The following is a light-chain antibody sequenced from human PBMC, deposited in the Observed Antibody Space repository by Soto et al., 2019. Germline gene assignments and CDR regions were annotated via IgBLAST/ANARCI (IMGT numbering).Light chain of an antibody. CDR2: DNN. Sequence: QSVLTQPPSVSAAPGQTVTISCSGSSSNIGSNSVSWYQQFPGTAPKLLIHDNNKRPSGIPDRFSGSKSGTSATLGITGLQTGDEADYYCGTWDDSLSAVVFGGGTKVTVL. J-gene: IGLJ2*01. CDR1: SSNIGSNS. CDR3: GTWDDSLSAVV. V-gene: IGLV1-51*01.